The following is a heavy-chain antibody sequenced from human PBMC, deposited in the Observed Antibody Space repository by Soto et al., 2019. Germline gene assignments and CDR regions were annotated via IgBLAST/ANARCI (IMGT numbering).Heavy chain of an antibody. CDR3: ARDDIAAAGTLDY. CDR1: GFTFSSYW. Sequence: EVQLVESGGGLVQPGGSLRLSCAASGFTFSSYWMSWVRQAPGKGLEWVANIKQDGSEKYYVDSVKGRFTISRDNAKNSLYLQMISLRAEDTAVYYCARDDIAAAGTLDYWGQGTLVTVSS. V-gene: IGHV3-7*01. CDR2: IKQDGSEK. D-gene: IGHD6-13*01. J-gene: IGHJ4*02.